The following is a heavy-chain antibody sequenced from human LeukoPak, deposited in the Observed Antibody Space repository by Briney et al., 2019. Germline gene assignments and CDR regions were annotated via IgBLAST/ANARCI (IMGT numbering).Heavy chain of an antibody. V-gene: IGHV3-23*01. D-gene: IGHD2-15*01. CDR3: AKDRRSGGSCSDY. CDR1: GFTFSGYA. J-gene: IGHJ4*02. CDR2: ISGSGDIT. Sequence: GGSLRLSCAASGFTFSGYAMSWVRQAQGRGLEWVSTISGSGDITYYADSGKGRLTISRDNSKNTLYLQMNSLRAEDTAVYYCAKDRRSGGSCSDYWGQGTLVTVSS.